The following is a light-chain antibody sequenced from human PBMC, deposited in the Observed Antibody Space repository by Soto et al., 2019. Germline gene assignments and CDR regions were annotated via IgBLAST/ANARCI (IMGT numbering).Light chain of an antibody. CDR1: QSISSY. CDR3: QQGYSTPYT. CDR2: AAS. J-gene: IGKJ2*01. Sequence: DIQMTQSPSSLSASVGDRVTITCRASQSISSYLYWYQQKPGTAPKLLIYAASNLQSGVPSRFSGSESGSDFTLTISRLQPEDFATYYCQQGYSTPYTFGQGTRLEIK. V-gene: IGKV1-39*01.